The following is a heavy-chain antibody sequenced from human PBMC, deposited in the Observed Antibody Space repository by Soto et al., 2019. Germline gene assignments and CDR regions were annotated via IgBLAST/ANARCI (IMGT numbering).Heavy chain of an antibody. D-gene: IGHD4-17*01. CDR2: ISYDGTNK. CDR1: GFIFGSYG. V-gene: IGHV3-30*18. CDR3: AQVPRYTVTPPDDY. J-gene: IGHJ4*02. Sequence: QVQLVESGGGVVQPGRSLRLSCVASGFIFGSYGMHWVRQAPGEGLEWVAVISYDGTNKYYADSVKGRFTISRDNSKNTLWLQMNSLRAEDTAVYYCAQVPRYTVTPPDDYWGQVTLVTVSS.